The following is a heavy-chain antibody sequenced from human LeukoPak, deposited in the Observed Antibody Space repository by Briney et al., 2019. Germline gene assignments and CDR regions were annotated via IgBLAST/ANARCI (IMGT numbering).Heavy chain of an antibody. CDR1: GFTFSSYA. Sequence: GGSLRLSCSASGFTFSSYAMHWVRQAPGKGLEYVSAISSNGGSTYYADSVKGRFTISRDNSKNTLYLQMSSLRAEDTAVYYCVKEYRKAAMVTFMFVYWGQGTLVTVSS. D-gene: IGHD5-18*01. CDR2: ISSNGGST. J-gene: IGHJ4*02. CDR3: VKEYRKAAMVTFMFVY. V-gene: IGHV3-64D*06.